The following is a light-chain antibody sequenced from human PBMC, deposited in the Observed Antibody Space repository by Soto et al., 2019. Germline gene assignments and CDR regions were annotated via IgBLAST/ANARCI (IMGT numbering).Light chain of an antibody. CDR3: QRYNSYSGSWT. V-gene: IGKV1-5*03. J-gene: IGKJ1*01. CDR1: QSISSW. Sequence: DIQMTQSPSTLSASVGDRVTITCRASQSISSWLAWYQQKPGKAPKLLIYKASSLESGVPSRFSGSGSGTEFTLTISSLQPDDFATYYCQRYNSYSGSWTFGQGTKVEIK. CDR2: KAS.